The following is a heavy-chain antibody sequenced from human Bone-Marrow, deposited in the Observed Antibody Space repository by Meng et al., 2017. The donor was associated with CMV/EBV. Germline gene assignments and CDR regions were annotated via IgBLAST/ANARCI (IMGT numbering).Heavy chain of an antibody. CDR3: ARELSGFDY. CDR2: ISSSSSYI. J-gene: IGHJ4*02. Sequence: GESLKISCAASGFTFSSYAMSWVRQAPGKGLEWVSSISSSSSYIYYADSVKGRFTISRDNAKNSLYLQMNSLRAEDTAVYYCARELSGFDYWGQGTLVTVSS. D-gene: IGHD5/OR15-5a*01. CDR1: GFTFSSYA. V-gene: IGHV3-21*01.